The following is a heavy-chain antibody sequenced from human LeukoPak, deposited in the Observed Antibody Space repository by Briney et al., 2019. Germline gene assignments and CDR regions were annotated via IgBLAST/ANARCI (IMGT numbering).Heavy chain of an antibody. V-gene: IGHV1-69*13. D-gene: IGHD3-22*01. Sequence: GASVTVSCKASGGTFSSYAISWVRQAPGQGLEWMGGIIPIFGTANYAQKFQGRVTITADESTSTAYMELSSLRSEDTAVYYCARVWDYCDSSGYYAYWGQGTLVTVSS. CDR1: GGTFSSYA. CDR3: ARVWDYCDSSGYYAY. CDR2: IIPIFGTA. J-gene: IGHJ4*02.